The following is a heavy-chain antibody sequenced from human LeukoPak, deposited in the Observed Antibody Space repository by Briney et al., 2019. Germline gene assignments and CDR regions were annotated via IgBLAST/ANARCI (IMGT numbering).Heavy chain of an antibody. V-gene: IGHV1-2*06. CDR3: ARDGHTSGYYYMDV. CDR2: IDPNSGGT. Sequence: WASVKVSCKASGYTFTGYYMHWVRQAPGQGLEWMGRIDPNSGGTNYEQKFQGRVTMTRDTSSSTAYMELSRLRSDDTAVYYCARDGHTSGYYYMDVWGKGTTVTVSS. J-gene: IGHJ6*03. CDR1: GYTFTGYY.